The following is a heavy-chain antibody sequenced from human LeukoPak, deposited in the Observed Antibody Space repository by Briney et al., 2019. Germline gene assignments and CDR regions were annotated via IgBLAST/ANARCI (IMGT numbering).Heavy chain of an antibody. CDR3: ARGGSIAAAGIWFDP. CDR2: VYYSGST. D-gene: IGHD6-13*01. J-gene: IGHJ5*02. Sequence: SETLPLTCTVSGGSISNYYWSWIRQPPGRGLEWIGYVYYSGSTNYNPSLKSRVTISVDTSKNQFSLKLSSVTAADTAVYYCARGGSIAAAGIWFDPWGQGTLVTVSS. CDR1: GGSISNYY. V-gene: IGHV4-59*01.